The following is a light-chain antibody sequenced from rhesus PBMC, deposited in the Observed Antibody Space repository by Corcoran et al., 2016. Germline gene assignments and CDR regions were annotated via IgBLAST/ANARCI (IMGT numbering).Light chain of an antibody. CDR1: QSLQDRDGYTH. Sequence: DIVMTQTPLSLPVTPGEPASISCRSSQSLQDRDGYTHLHWYQQKTGQSPQLPFDLVSNRASGVPERVRGSGVGTDFTLTISLVDALDVGVSYCLQTLQTPPLTFGQGTKVEIQ. V-gene: IGKV2-78*01. J-gene: IGKJ1*01. CDR2: LVS. CDR3: LQTLQTPPLT.